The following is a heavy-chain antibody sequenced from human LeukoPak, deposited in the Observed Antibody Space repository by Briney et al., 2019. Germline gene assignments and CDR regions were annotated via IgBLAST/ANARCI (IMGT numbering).Heavy chain of an antibody. J-gene: IGHJ5*02. CDR3: ARVEETSHNNCFDP. V-gene: IGHV4-39*07. CDR1: GGSISTSNYY. CDR2: IYYSGST. Sequence: SETLSLTCTVSGGSISTSNYYWGWIRQPPGKGLEWIGSIYYSGSTYYNPSLKSRVTISVDTSKNQFSLKLSSVTAADTAVYYCARVEETSHNNCFDPWGQGTLVTVSS. D-gene: IGHD1-14*01.